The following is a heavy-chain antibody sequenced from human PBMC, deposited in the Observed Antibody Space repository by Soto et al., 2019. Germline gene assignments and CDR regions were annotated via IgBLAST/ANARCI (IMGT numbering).Heavy chain of an antibody. CDR3: AREVAATYKLSDY. CDR1: GFTFSSYA. CDR2: ISYDGSNK. Sequence: QVQLVESGGGVVQPGRSLRLSCAASGFTFSSYAMHWVRQAPGKGLEWVAVISYDGSNKYYADSVKGRFTISRDNSKNTLYLQMNSLRAEDTAVYYCAREVAATYKLSDYWGQGTLVTVSS. V-gene: IGHV3-30-3*01. D-gene: IGHD2-15*01. J-gene: IGHJ4*02.